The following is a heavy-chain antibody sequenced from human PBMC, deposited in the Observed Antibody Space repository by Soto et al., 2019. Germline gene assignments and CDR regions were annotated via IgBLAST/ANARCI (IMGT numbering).Heavy chain of an antibody. V-gene: IGHV3-33*01. CDR3: ARMGAAGTYYYYYGMDV. CDR2: IWYDGSNK. J-gene: IGHJ6*02. CDR1: GFTFSSYG. D-gene: IGHD6-13*01. Sequence: PGGSLRLSCAASGFTFSSYGMHWVRQAPGKGLEWVAVIWYDGSNKYYADSVKGRFTLSRDNSKNTLYLQMNSLRAEDTAVYYCARMGAAGTYYYYYGMDVWGQGTTVTVSS.